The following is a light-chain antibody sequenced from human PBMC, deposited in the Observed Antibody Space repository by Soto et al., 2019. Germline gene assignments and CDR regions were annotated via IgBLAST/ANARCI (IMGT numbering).Light chain of an antibody. V-gene: IGKV3-20*01. Sequence: EVVLTQSPVTLSFSPVERATLSFMASQSVSSSYLAWYQQKPGQAPRLLIYGASSRATGIPDRFSGSGSGTDFTLTISRLEPEDFAVYYCQQYGSSPKTFGQGTKVDIK. CDR2: GAS. CDR3: QQYGSSPKT. CDR1: QSVSSSY. J-gene: IGKJ1*01.